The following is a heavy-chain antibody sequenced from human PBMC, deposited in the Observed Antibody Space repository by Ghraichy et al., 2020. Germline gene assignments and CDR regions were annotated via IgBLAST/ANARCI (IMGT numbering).Heavy chain of an antibody. D-gene: IGHD6-6*01. V-gene: IGHV4-34*01. J-gene: IGHJ4*02. CDR2: INHSGST. CDR1: GGSFSGYY. Sequence: SETLSLTCAVYGGSFSGYYWSWIRQPPGKRLEWIGEINHSGSTNYNPSLKSRVTISVDTSKNQFSLKLSSVTAADTAVYYCARGTRIAARVPVTRHYKYYFDYWGQGTLVTVSS. CDR3: ARGTRIAARVPVTRHYKYYFDY.